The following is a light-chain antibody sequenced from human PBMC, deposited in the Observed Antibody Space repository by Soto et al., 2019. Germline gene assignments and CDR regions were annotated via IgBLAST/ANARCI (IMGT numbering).Light chain of an antibody. Sequence: DIQMTQSPSSLSASVGDRVTITCRASQSISSYLYWYQQKPGKAPKLLIYAASSLQSGVPSRFSGSGSGTDFTLTISSLQPEDFATYYCQQSYSTHRTFGQGTKVEIK. J-gene: IGKJ1*01. V-gene: IGKV1-39*01. CDR1: QSISSY. CDR2: AAS. CDR3: QQSYSTHRT.